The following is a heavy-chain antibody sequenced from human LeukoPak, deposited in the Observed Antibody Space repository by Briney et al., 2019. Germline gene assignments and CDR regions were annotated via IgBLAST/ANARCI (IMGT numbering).Heavy chain of an antibody. J-gene: IGHJ6*03. D-gene: IGHD3-22*01. V-gene: IGHV3-30*03. Sequence: PGGALRVSCVSSGFTFRSYGMHWVRQAPGKGVEWVTVISYDGSNKYYADSVKGRFTISRHNSKNTLYLQMNSLKAEDTAVYYCARWYYYDSSGYYDVSYYYYYMDVWGKGTTVTVSS. CDR1: GFTFRSYG. CDR2: ISYDGSNK. CDR3: ARWYYYDSSGYYDVSYYYYYMDV.